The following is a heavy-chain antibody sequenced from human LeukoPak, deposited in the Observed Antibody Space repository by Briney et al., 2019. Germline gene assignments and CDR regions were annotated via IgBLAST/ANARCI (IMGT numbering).Heavy chain of an antibody. CDR3: ARVKGTAAMVRAMDV. V-gene: IGHV4-39*07. D-gene: IGHD5-18*01. Sequence: PSETLSLTCTVSGVSISSTSYYWGWIRQPPGKGLEWIGSIYYSGSTYYNPSLKSRVTISVDTSKNQFSLKLSSVTAADTAVYYCARVKGTAAMVRAMDVWGQGTTVTVSS. J-gene: IGHJ6*02. CDR1: GVSISSTSYY. CDR2: IYYSGST.